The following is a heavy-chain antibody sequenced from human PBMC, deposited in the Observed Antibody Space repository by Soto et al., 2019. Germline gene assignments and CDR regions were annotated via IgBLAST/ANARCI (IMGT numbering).Heavy chain of an antibody. Sequence: QVQLVQSGAEVKKPGSSVKVSCKASGSTFCSYAISWVRQAPGQGLEWMGGFIPIFGTADYAQKFQGRVTITADESTSTAYMELSSLRSEDTAVYYCARGLTGTTLAYGMDVWGQGTTVTVSS. CDR2: FIPIFGTA. J-gene: IGHJ6*02. V-gene: IGHV1-69*12. CDR3: ARGLTGTTLAYGMDV. CDR1: GSTFCSYA. D-gene: IGHD1-7*01.